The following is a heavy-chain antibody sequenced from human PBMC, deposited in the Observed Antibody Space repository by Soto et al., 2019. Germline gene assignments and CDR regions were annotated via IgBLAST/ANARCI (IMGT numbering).Heavy chain of an antibody. CDR1: GFTFSAYA. J-gene: IGHJ4*02. CDR3: ARQEYSTTWYRED. Sequence: DVQLLESGGGVVQPGGSLRLSCAATGFTFSAYAMSWVRQAPGKGLEWVSVISGSGGATYYADSVKGRFTISRDNSKNTLYLQMISLRAEDTAVDYWARQEYSTTWYREDWGQGTLVTVSS. CDR2: ISGSGGAT. V-gene: IGHV3-23*01. D-gene: IGHD6-13*01.